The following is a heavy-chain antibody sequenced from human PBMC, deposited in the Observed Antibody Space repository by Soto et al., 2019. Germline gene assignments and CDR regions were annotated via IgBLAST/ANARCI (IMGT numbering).Heavy chain of an antibody. D-gene: IGHD6-6*01. V-gene: IGHV3-48*02. J-gene: IGHJ6*02. Sequence: EVQLVESGGGLVQPGGSLRLSCAASGFTFSSYSMNWVRQAPRKGLEWVSYISSSSSTIYYADSVKGRFTISRDNAKNSLYLQMNSLRDEDTAVYYSVRDRYSSSSSYYYYGMDVWGQGTTVTVSS. CDR2: ISSSSSTI. CDR1: GFTFSSYS. CDR3: VRDRYSSSSSYYYYGMDV.